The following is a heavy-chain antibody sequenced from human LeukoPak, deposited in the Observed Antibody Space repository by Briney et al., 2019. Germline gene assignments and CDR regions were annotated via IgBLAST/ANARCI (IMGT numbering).Heavy chain of an antibody. Sequence: SETLSLTCTVSGGSISSSSYYWGWIRQPPGKGLEWIGSIYYSGSTYYNPSLKSRVTISVDTSKNQFSLKLSSVTAADTAVYYCARASVPNTRDYWGQGTLVTVSS. CDR2: IYYSGST. V-gene: IGHV4-39*07. J-gene: IGHJ4*02. D-gene: IGHD2-8*01. CDR1: GGSISSSSYY. CDR3: ARASVPNTRDY.